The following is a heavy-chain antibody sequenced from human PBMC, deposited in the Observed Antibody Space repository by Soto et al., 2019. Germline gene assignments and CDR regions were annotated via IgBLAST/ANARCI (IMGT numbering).Heavy chain of an antibody. Sequence: GESLKISCAASGFTFSSYSMNWVRQAPGKGLEWVSYISSGSSIIYYADSVKGRFTISRDDAKNSLYLQMNSLRAEDTAVYFCARDQEASWYPRYSDYWGQGTLVTVPS. CDR2: ISSGSSII. D-gene: IGHD6-13*01. CDR1: GFTFSSYS. V-gene: IGHV3-48*01. CDR3: ARDQEASWYPRYSDY. J-gene: IGHJ4*02.